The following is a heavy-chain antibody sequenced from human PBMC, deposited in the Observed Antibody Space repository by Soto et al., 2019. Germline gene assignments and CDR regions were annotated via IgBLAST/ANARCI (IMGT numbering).Heavy chain of an antibody. CDR2: IKSKTDGGTT. D-gene: IGHD3-10*01. J-gene: IGHJ4*02. V-gene: IGHV3-15*01. CDR3: TTDSDMVRVVTPFDY. Sequence: GGSLRLSCAASGFTFSKAWMSWVRQAPGKGLEWVGRIKSKTDGGTTDYAAPVKGRFTISRDDSKNTLYLQMNSLKTEDTAVYYCTTDSDMVRVVTPFDYWGQGTLVTVSS. CDR1: GFTFSKAW.